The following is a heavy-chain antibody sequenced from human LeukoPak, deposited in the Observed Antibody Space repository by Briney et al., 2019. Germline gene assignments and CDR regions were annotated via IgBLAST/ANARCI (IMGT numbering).Heavy chain of an antibody. D-gene: IGHD1-14*01. CDR3: AKGSGINHYHWIDP. CDR2: ISGGGGST. J-gene: IGHJ5*02. V-gene: IGHV3-23*01. CDR1: EFTFSNYA. Sequence: GGSLRLSCAASEFTFSNYAMNWVRQAPGKGREWVSGISGGGGSTYYADSVKGRFTISRDNSKNTLYLQMDSLRAEDTALYYCAKGSGINHYHWIDPWGQGTLVTVSS.